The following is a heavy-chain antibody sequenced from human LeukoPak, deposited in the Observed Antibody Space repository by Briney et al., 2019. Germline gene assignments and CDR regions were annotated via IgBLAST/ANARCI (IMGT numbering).Heavy chain of an antibody. J-gene: IGHJ4*02. Sequence: GGSLRLSCAASGFTFSSYGMHWVRQAPGKGLEWVAVISYDGSNKYYADSVKGRFTISRDNSKNTLYLQMNSLRAEDMAVYYCARGRPGLYYFDYWGQGTLVTVSS. V-gene: IGHV3-30*03. CDR1: GFTFSSYG. CDR2: ISYDGSNK. CDR3: ARGRPGLYYFDY.